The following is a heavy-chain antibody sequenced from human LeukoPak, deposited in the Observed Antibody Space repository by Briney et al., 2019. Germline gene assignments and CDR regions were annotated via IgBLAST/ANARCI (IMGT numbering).Heavy chain of an antibody. CDR2: IKSKTDGGTT. CDR3: TSQPLIAVAGTGYYYGMDV. Sequence: GGSLRLSCAASGFTFSNAWMSWVRQAPGKGLEWVGRIKSKTDGGTTDYAAPVKGRFTTSRDDSKNTLYLQMNSLKTEDTAVYYCTSQPLIAVAGTGYYYGMDVWGQGTTVTVSS. V-gene: IGHV3-15*01. CDR1: GFTFSNAW. J-gene: IGHJ6*02. D-gene: IGHD6-19*01.